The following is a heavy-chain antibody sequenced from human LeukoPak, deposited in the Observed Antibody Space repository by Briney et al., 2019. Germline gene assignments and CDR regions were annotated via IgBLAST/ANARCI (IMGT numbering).Heavy chain of an antibody. CDR3: ARGYSSGWYLARGPYYFDY. J-gene: IGHJ4*02. V-gene: IGHV3-23*01. CDR2: ISGSGGTT. Sequence: GGSLRLSCAASGFTFSSYGMSWVRQAPGKGLEWVSAISGSGGTTYYADSVKGRFTISRDNSKNTLYLQMNSLRAEDTAVYYCARGYSSGWYLARGPYYFDYWGQGTLVTVSS. D-gene: IGHD6-19*01. CDR1: GFTFSSYG.